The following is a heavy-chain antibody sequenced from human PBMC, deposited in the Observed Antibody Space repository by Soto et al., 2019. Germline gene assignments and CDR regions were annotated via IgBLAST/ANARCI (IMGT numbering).Heavy chain of an antibody. CDR2: IYYSGST. V-gene: IGHV4-59*01. Sequence: SETLSLTCTVSGGSISSYYWSWIRQPPGKGLEWIGYIYYSGSTNYNPSLKSRVTISVDTSKNQFSLKLSSVTAADTAVYYCARATSTMRVVPSGAFDIWGQGTMVTVSS. J-gene: IGHJ3*02. CDR3: ARATSTMRVVPSGAFDI. D-gene: IGHD3-22*01. CDR1: GGSISSYY.